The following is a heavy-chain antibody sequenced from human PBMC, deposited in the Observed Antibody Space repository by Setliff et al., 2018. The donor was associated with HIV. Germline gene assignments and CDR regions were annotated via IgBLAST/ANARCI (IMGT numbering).Heavy chain of an antibody. CDR2: INHSGST. CDR1: GGSFSGYY. J-gene: IGHJ4*02. CDR3: ANFLPDTAAAGPRFDY. V-gene: IGHV4-34*01. Sequence: NPSETLSLTCAVYGGSFSGYYWTWIRQPPGKGLEWIGQINHSGSTNYNPSLKSRVTISVDMSNNQFSLKVTSVTAADTAVYYCANFLPDTAAAGPRFDYWGQGTLVTVSS. D-gene: IGHD6-13*01.